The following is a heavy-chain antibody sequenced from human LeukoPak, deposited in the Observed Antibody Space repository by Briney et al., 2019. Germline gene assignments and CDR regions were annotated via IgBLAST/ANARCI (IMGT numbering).Heavy chain of an antibody. CDR1: GFTVSSNY. D-gene: IGHD2-2*01. CDR2: ISGSGGST. J-gene: IGHJ5*02. V-gene: IGHV3-23*01. CDR3: AKDWGRGYCSSTSCPPLWFDP. Sequence: GGSLRLSCAASGFTVSSNYMSWVRQAPGKGLEWVSAISGSGGSTYYADSVKGRFTISRDNSKNTLYLQMNSLRAEDTAVYYCAKDWGRGYCSSTSCPPLWFDPWGQGTLVTVSS.